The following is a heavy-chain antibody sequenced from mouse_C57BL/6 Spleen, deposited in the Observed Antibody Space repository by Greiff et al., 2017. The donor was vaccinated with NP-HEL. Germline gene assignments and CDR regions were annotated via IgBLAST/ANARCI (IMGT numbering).Heavy chain of an antibody. CDR1: GYAFSSSW. Sequence: QVQLQQSGPELVKPGASVKISCKASGYAFSSSWMNWVKQRPGKGLEWIGRIYPGDGDTNYNGKFKGKATLTADKSSSTAYMQLSSLTSEDSAVYFCARSKGYDRGDAMDYWGQGTSVTVSS. CDR2: IYPGDGDT. J-gene: IGHJ4*01. D-gene: IGHD2-2*01. CDR3: ARSKGYDRGDAMDY. V-gene: IGHV1-82*01.